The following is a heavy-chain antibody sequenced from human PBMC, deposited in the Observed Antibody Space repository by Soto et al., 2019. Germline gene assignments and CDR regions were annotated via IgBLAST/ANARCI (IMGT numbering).Heavy chain of an antibody. Sequence: SETLSLTCAVYGGSFSGYYWSWIRQPPGKGLEWIGEINHSGSTNYNPSLKSRVTISVDTSKNQFSLKLSSVTAADTAVYYCARERVVVVYYYYYMDVWGKGTTVTVSS. CDR2: INHSGST. J-gene: IGHJ6*03. V-gene: IGHV4-34*01. CDR3: ARERVVVVYYYYYMDV. CDR1: GGSFSGYY. D-gene: IGHD2-15*01.